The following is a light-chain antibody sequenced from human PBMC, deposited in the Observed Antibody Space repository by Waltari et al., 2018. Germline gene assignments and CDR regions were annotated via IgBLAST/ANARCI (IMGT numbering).Light chain of an antibody. J-gene: IGKJ1*01. CDR1: QRVLYSPNNKNY. CDR3: QQYANTPRT. CDR2: WAS. Sequence: EIVMTQSPDSLAVSLGERATVNCKSSQRVLYSPNNKNYLAWYQQKPGQPPKLLIYWASTRESGVPDRFSGSGSGTDFTLTISSLQAEDVAVYYCQQYANTPRTFGQGTTVEIK. V-gene: IGKV4-1*01.